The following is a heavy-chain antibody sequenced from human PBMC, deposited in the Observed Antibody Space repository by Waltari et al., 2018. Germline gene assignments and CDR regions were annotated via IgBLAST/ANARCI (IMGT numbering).Heavy chain of an antibody. CDR2: IRYDGSNK. Sequence: QVQLVESGGGVVQPGGSLRLSCAASGFTFSSYGMHWVRQAPGKGLEWVAFIRYDGSNKYYADAVKGRFTISRDNSKNTLYLQMNSLRAEDTAVYYCAKVRYGDYGRYFDYWGQGTLVIVSS. CDR3: AKVRYGDYGRYFDY. CDR1: GFTFSSYG. D-gene: IGHD4-17*01. V-gene: IGHV3-30*02. J-gene: IGHJ4*02.